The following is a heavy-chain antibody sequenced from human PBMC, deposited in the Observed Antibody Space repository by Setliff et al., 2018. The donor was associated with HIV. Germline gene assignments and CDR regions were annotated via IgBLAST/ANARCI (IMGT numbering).Heavy chain of an antibody. CDR1: GYTFTNNG. CDR3: VTSPGSFLAQDATEAGDA. CDR2: ISGDNGNT. Sequence: ASVKVSCKASGYTFTNNGINWVRQAPGQGLEWMGWISGDNGNTKYAQKLQGRVTMTTDTSTSTAYMELRNLRSDDTAVYYCVTSPGSFLAQDATEAGDAWGQGSLVTVSS. J-gene: IGHJ5*02. D-gene: IGHD6-13*01. V-gene: IGHV1-18*01.